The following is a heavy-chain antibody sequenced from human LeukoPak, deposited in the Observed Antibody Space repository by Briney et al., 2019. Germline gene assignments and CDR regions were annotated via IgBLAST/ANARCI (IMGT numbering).Heavy chain of an antibody. Sequence: SETLSLTCTVSGGSISSSSYYWGWIRQPPGKGLEWIGSIYYSGSTYYNPSLKSRVTISVDTSKNQFSLKLSSVTAADTAVYYCARDLVTPRYDILTGDYYYYGMDVWGQGTTVTVSS. V-gene: IGHV4-39*07. CDR1: GGSISSSSYY. J-gene: IGHJ6*02. CDR3: ARDLVTPRYDILTGDYYYYGMDV. D-gene: IGHD3-9*01. CDR2: IYYSGST.